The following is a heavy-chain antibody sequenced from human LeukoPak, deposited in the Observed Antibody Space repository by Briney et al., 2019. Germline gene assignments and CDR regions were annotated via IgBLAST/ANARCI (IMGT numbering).Heavy chain of an antibody. CDR2: IYHSGST. V-gene: IGHV4-38-2*01. J-gene: IGHJ4*02. Sequence: PSETLSLTCAVSGYSISSGYYWGWIRQPPGKGLEWIGSIYHSGSTYYNPSLKSRVTISVDTSKNQFSLKLSSVTAADTAVYYCASDWGLRYFGYWGQGTLVTVSS. CDR1: GYSISSGYY. D-gene: IGHD1-26*01. CDR3: ASDWGLRYFGY.